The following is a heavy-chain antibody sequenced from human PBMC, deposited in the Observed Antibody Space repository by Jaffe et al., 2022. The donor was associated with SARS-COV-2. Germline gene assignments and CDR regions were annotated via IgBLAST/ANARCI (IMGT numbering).Heavy chain of an antibody. CDR1: GASVSNDNW. D-gene: IGHD5-12*01. V-gene: IGHV4-4*02. CDR2: IVHSGAT. J-gene: IGHJ4*02. CDR3: GRNGRYAIDS. Sequence: QVQLQESGPGLVRPSGTLSLTCAVSGASVSNDNWWSWVRQPPGKGLEWIGEIVHSGATNYNPSLKNRLIMSMDKSENQLYLRLTSVTAADTAVYFCGRNGRYAIDSWGQGTLVTVSS.